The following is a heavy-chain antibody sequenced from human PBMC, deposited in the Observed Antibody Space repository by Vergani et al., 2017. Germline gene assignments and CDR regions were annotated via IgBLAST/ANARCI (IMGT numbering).Heavy chain of an antibody. V-gene: IGHV3-30*02. D-gene: IGHD1-1*01. J-gene: IGHJ1*01. CDR1: GFPFSTYC. Sequence: QVQLVESGGGVVQPGESLRLSCAASGFPFSTYCMHWVRQAPGKGLEWVAFIQKDGIDKFYADSVRGRFTISRDISKSTLYLQMNSLRTEDTAVYYCATKSCGTPGCQIGYFREWGQGTLVTVSS. CDR3: ATKSCGTPGCQIGYFRE. CDR2: IQKDGIDK.